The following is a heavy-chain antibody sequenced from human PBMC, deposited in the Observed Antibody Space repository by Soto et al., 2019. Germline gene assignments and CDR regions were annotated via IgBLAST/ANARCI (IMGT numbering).Heavy chain of an antibody. CDR2: ISRSSSPI. D-gene: IGHD3-10*01. CDR3: ARDDYDSHHAFDI. J-gene: IGHJ3*02. CDR1: GFIFSTYG. Sequence: ELQLVESGGGLVQPGGSLRLSCAASGFIFSTYGMNWVRQAPGKGLEWVSYISRSSSPIYYADSVKGRFTISRDNAKKSLSLQMKSIRDEDTAVYYCARDDYDSHHAFDIWGQGTMVTVSS. V-gene: IGHV3-48*02.